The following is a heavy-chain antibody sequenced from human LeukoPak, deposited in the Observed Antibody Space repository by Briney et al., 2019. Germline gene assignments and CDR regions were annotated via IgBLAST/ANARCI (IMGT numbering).Heavy chain of an antibody. CDR3: ARRGLAATGSDY. V-gene: IGHV4-39*01. J-gene: IGHJ4*02. CDR1: GDSISRGSYY. CDR2: IYSSGNT. D-gene: IGHD3/OR15-3a*01. Sequence: SETLSLTCTVSGDSISRGSYYWDWIRQPPGKGLDWIGSIYSSGNTYYSPSLKSRVTISVETSSNQFSLKLSSVTAADVAVYYCARRGLAATGSDYWGQGTLVTVSP.